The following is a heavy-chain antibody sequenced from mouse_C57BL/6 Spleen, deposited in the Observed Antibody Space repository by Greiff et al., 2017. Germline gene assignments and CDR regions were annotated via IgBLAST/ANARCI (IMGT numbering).Heavy chain of an antibody. CDR1: GYSFTGYY. J-gene: IGHJ2*01. Sequence: EVQLQQSGPELVKPGASVKISCKASGYSFTGYYMNWVKQSPEKSLEWIGEINPSTGGTTYNQKFKAKATLTVDKSSSTAYMKLKSLTSEDSAVYYCARAYYYGSSYFDYWGQGTTLTVSS. CDR2: INPSTGGT. V-gene: IGHV1-42*01. D-gene: IGHD1-1*01. CDR3: ARAYYYGSSYFDY.